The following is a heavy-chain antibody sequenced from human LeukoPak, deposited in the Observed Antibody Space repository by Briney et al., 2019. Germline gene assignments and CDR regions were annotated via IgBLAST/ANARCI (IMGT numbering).Heavy chain of an antibody. CDR2: INWNGGRT. J-gene: IGHJ4*02. D-gene: IGHD5-24*01. CDR3: ARTPRRDGYNHPFDY. Sequence: GGSLRLSCAASGFTFDDYGMSWVRQAPGKGLEWVSGINWNGGRTGYADSVKGRFTISRDNAKNSLYLQMNSLRAEDTAVYYCARTPRRDGYNHPFDYWGQGTLVTVSS. CDR1: GFTFDDYG. V-gene: IGHV3-20*04.